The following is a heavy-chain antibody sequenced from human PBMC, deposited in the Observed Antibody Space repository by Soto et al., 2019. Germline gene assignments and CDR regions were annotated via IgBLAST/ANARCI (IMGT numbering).Heavy chain of an antibody. Sequence: EVQLLESGGGLVQPGGSLRLSCAASGFTYESYAMSWVRQAPGKGLEWVSGINSGGTVAHYADSVKGRFAISRDNSKNTLYLQMDSLRAEDTAVYYCARDPGAITVAGNFDYWGQGTLVNVSS. CDR1: GFTYESYA. CDR2: INSGGTVA. J-gene: IGHJ4*02. CDR3: ARDPGAITVAGNFDY. D-gene: IGHD6-19*01. V-gene: IGHV3-23*01.